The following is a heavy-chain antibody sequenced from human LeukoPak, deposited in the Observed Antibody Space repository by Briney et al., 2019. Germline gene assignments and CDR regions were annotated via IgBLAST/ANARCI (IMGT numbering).Heavy chain of an antibody. CDR3: ARDGYGSGSYGWFDP. J-gene: IGHJ5*02. Sequence: RQTPXXGLEWIGNIYSGSTNYNPSFESRVTVSLDTSKNQISLRLTSVTAADTALYYCARDGYGSGSYGWFDPWGQGTXV. V-gene: IGHV4-59*01. CDR2: IYSGST. D-gene: IGHD3-10*01.